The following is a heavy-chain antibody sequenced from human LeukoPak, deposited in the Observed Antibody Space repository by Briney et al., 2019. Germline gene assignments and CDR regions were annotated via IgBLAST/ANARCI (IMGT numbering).Heavy chain of an antibody. J-gene: IGHJ4*02. CDR1: GYTFTIYY. D-gene: IGHD5-12*01. Sequence: ASVTLSFTATGYTFTIYYVHWVRQAPGQGLEWMGWINPNSGGTNYAQKFQGRVTMTRDTSISTAYMELSRLRSDDTAVYYCARDIIGYDPDYWGQGTLVTVSS. CDR2: INPNSGGT. V-gene: IGHV1-2*02. CDR3: ARDIIGYDPDY.